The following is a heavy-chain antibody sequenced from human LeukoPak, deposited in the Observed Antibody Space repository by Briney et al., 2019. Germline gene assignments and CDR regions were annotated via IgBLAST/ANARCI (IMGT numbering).Heavy chain of an antibody. V-gene: IGHV1-2*02. Sequence: EASVKVSCKASGYAFTGYYIHWVRQAPGQGLEWMGWIHPNSGGTNYAQKFQGRVTMTRDTSITTASMELSSLRSEDTAVYYCARRGYYYDSSGYIFDYWGQGTLVTVSS. D-gene: IGHD3-22*01. CDR3: ARRGYYYDSSGYIFDY. CDR2: IHPNSGGT. CDR1: GYAFTGYY. J-gene: IGHJ4*02.